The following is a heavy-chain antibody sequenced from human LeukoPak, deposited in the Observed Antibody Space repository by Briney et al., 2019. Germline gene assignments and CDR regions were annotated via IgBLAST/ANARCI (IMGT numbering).Heavy chain of an antibody. J-gene: IGHJ4*02. V-gene: IGHV1-2*02. CDR1: GYTFSDYY. CDR3: ARGLENRPDSDY. CDR2: INSNSGGI. Sequence: ASVKVSFKASGYTFSDYYIHWVRQAPGQGLEWMGWINSNSGGIHYAQKFQGRVSMTRDTSVSTAYMELSRLKSDDTAVYYCARGLENRPDSDYWGQGTLVTVSS. D-gene: IGHD1-1*01.